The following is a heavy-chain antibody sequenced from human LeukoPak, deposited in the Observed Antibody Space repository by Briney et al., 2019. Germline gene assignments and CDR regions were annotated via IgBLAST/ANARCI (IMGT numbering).Heavy chain of an antibody. CDR1: GGSISSYY. D-gene: IGHD2-21*02. Sequence: PSETLSLTCTVSGGSISSYYWSWIRQPPGKGLEWIGYIYYSGSTNYNPSLKSRVTISVDTSKNQFSLKLSSVTAADTAVYYCARGPLVAVTYAYYYYGMDVWGQGTTVTVSS. CDR3: ARGPLVAVTYAYYYYGMDV. J-gene: IGHJ6*02. V-gene: IGHV4-59*12. CDR2: IYYSGST.